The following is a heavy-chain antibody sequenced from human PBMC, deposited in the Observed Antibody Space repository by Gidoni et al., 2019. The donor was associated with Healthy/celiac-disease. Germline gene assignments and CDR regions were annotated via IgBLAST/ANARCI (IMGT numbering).Heavy chain of an antibody. Sequence: SGGSISSGGYYWSWIRQHPGKGLEWIGYIYYSGSTYYNPPPKSRVPISVDTSKNQFSLKLSSVTAADTAVYYCARGPRSTHYDSSGYYPEDYWYFDLWGRGTLVTVSS. CDR3: ARGPRSTHYDSSGYYPEDYWYFDL. J-gene: IGHJ2*01. V-gene: IGHV4-31*02. CDR2: IYYSGST. D-gene: IGHD3-22*01. CDR1: GGSISSGGYY.